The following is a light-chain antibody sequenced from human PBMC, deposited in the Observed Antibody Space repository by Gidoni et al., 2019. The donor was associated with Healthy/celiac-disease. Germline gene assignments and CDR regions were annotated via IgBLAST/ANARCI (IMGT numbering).Light chain of an antibody. Sequence: EIVLTQSPATLSLPPGERATLSCRASQSVSSYLAWYQQKPGQAPRLLIYDASNRATGIPARFSGSGSGTDFTLTISSLEPEDFAVYYCQQRSNWPPWTFGRGTKVEIK. J-gene: IGKJ1*01. CDR1: QSVSSY. CDR2: DAS. CDR3: QQRSNWPPWT. V-gene: IGKV3-11*01.